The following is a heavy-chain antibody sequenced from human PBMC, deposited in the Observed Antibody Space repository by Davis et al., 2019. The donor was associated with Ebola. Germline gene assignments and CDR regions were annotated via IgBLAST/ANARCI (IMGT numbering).Heavy chain of an antibody. J-gene: IGHJ4*02. Sequence: SVKVSCKASGGTFSSYAISWVRQAPGQGLEWMGGIIPIFGTVNYAQKFQGRVTITADDSTSTAYMELSSLTSEDTAVYYCATDDHPLLEGLGYFDDWGQGTQVTVSS. CDR1: GGTFSSYA. CDR2: IIPIFGTV. D-gene: IGHD3-16*01. CDR3: ATDDHPLLEGLGYFDD. V-gene: IGHV1-69*13.